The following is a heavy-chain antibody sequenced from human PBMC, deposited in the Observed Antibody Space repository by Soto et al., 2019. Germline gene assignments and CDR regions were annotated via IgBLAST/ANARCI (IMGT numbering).Heavy chain of an antibody. J-gene: IGHJ4*02. D-gene: IGHD1-1*01. V-gene: IGHV3-30*03. CDR3: AREGERGLFDY. CDR2: ISYDGSNK. CDR1: GFTFSSYG. Sequence: GGSLRLSCAASGFTFSSYGMHWVRQAPGKGLEWVAVISYDGSNKYYADSVKGRCTISRDNSKNTLYLQMNSLRAEDTAVYYCAREGERGLFDYWGQGTLVTVSS.